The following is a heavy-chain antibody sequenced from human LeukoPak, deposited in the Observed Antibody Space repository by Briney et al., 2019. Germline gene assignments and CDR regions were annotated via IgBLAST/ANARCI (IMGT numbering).Heavy chain of an antibody. CDR3: ARVAYFGGVIVTYMDV. CDR1: GYTFTGYY. J-gene: IGHJ6*03. Sequence: ASVKVSCKASGYTFTGYYMHWVRQAPGQGLEWMGWINPNSGDTNYAQKFQGRVTMTRGTSISTAYMELSRLRSDDTAVYYCARVAYFGGVIVTYMDVWGKGTTVTVSS. V-gene: IGHV1-2*02. CDR2: INPNSGDT. D-gene: IGHD3-16*02.